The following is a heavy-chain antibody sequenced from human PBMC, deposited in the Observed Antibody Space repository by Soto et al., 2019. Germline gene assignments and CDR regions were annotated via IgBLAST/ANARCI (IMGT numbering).Heavy chain of an antibody. D-gene: IGHD6-19*01. CDR3: SRNPYGSGLFDP. J-gene: IGHJ5*02. V-gene: IGHV1-8*01. CDR2: MTPNSGNT. Sequence: QVQLVQSGAEVKKPGASVKVSCKASGYNFIDYDINWMRQSTGQGLEWMGWMTPNSGNTGYAQKFQGRVTLTRNTSIGTAYMELSSLKTEDTAAXXXSRNPYGSGLFDPWGQGTLVTVSS. CDR1: GYNFIDYD.